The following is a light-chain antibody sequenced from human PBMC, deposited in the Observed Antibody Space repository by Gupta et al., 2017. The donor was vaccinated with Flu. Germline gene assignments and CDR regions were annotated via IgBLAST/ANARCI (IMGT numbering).Light chain of an antibody. Sequence: DIVMTQSPLSLPVTPGEPASISCRSSQSLLHSNGYNYLDWYLQKPGQSPQLLIYLGSNRASGVPDRFSGSGSGTXFTLKIXRVEAEDVGVYYCRQALQNPYTFGXGTKLEIK. V-gene: IGKV2-28*01. J-gene: IGKJ2*01. CDR2: LGS. CDR3: RQALQNPYT. CDR1: QSLLHSNGYNY.